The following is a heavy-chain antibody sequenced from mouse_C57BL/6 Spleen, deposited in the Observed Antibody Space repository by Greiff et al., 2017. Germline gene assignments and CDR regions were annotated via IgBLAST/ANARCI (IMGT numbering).Heavy chain of an antibody. CDR3: ARSGTGPYWYFDV. J-gene: IGHJ1*03. D-gene: IGHD3-3*01. V-gene: IGHV1-7*01. CDR1: GYTFTSYW. Sequence: QVQLQQSGAELAKPGASVKLSCKASGYTFTSYWMHWVKQRPGQGLEWIGYINPSSGYTKYNQKFKDKATLTADKSSSTADMQLSSLTYEDSAVYYCARSGTGPYWYFDVWGTGTTVTVSS. CDR2: INPSSGYT.